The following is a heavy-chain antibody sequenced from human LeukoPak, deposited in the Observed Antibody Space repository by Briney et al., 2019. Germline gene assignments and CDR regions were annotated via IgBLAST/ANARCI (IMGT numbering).Heavy chain of an antibody. CDR1: GFTFSSYE. Sequence: GGSLRLSCGASGFTFSSYEMNWVSQAPGKGLEWVSYISSSGSTIYYADSVKGRFTLYRDNAKNSLYLQMNSLRAEDTAVYYCARDDRDGYNWAWFDYWGQGTLVTVSS. J-gene: IGHJ4*02. CDR3: ARDDRDGYNWAWFDY. V-gene: IGHV3-48*03. D-gene: IGHD5-24*01. CDR2: ISSSGSTI.